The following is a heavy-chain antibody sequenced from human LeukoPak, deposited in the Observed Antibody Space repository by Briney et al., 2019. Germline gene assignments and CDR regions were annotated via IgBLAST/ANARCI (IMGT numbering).Heavy chain of an antibody. CDR1: GGSISSYY. CDR2: IYYSGST. J-gene: IGHJ4*02. Sequence: PSGTLSLTCTVSGGSISSYYWSWIRQPPGKGLEWIGYIYYSGSTNHNPSLKSRVTISVDTSKNQFSLKLSPVTAADTAVYYCARHCSSTSCYHSYDYWGQGTLVTVSS. CDR3: ARHCSSTSCYHSYDY. V-gene: IGHV4-59*08. D-gene: IGHD2-2*01.